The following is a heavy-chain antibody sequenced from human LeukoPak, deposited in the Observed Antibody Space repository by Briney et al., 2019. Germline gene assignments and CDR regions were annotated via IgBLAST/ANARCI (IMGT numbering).Heavy chain of an antibody. V-gene: IGHV3-30*18. CDR1: GFTFSSYG. CDR3: AEYYYYDSSGYQRYYFDY. CDR2: ISYDGNSK. D-gene: IGHD3-22*01. Sequence: GGSLRLSCIASGFTFSSYGMHWVRQAPGKGLEWVAVISYDGNSKYYGDSVKGRSTISRDNYKDTLYLQMNSLRAEDTAVYYCAEYYYYDSSGYQRYYFDYWGQGTLVTVSS. J-gene: IGHJ4*02.